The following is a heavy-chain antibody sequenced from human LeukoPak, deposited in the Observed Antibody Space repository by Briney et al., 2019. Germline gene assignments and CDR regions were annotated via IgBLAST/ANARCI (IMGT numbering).Heavy chain of an antibody. Sequence: GRSLRLSCAASGFTFSSYAMHWVRQAPGKGLEWVAVISYDGSNKYYADSVKGRFTISRDNSKNTLYLQMNSLRAEDTAVYYCARARLTMVREVFDYWGQGTLVTVSS. V-gene: IGHV3-30-3*01. CDR1: GFTFSSYA. CDR2: ISYDGSNK. CDR3: ARARLTMVREVFDY. D-gene: IGHD3-10*01. J-gene: IGHJ4*02.